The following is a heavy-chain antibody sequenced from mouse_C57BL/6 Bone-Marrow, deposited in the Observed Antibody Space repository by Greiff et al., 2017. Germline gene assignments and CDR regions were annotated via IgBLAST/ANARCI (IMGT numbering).Heavy chain of an antibody. J-gene: IGHJ3*01. Sequence: VQLQQSGAELVRPGASVTLSCKASGYTFTDYEMHWVKQTPVHGLEWIGAIDPETGGTAYNQKFKGKAILTADKSSSKAYMELRSLTSEDSAVYYCTVGYYAYWGQGTLVTVSA. CDR3: TVGYYAY. V-gene: IGHV1-15*01. CDR2: IDPETGGT. CDR1: GYTFTDYE. D-gene: IGHD2-3*01.